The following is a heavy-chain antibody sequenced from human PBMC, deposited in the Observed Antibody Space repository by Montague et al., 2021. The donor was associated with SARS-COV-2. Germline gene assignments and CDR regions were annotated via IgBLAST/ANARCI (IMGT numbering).Heavy chain of an antibody. Sequence: SETLSLTCTVSGGSISSSSYYWGWIRQPPGKGLEWIGYNYYSGSTYYNPTLKSRVTISVDTSKNQFSLKLSSVTAADTAVYYCARDPSETSSCSWYYDYGMDDWGQGTPVTVSS. J-gene: IGHJ6*02. CDR2: NYYSGST. D-gene: IGHD6-13*01. CDR1: GGSISSSSYY. V-gene: IGHV4-39*07. CDR3: ARDPSETSSCSWYYDYGMDD.